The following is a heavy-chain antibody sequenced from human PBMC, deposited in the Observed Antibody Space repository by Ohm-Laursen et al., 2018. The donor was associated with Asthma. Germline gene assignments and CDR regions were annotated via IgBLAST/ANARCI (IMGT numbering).Heavy chain of an antibody. J-gene: IGHJ4*02. V-gene: IGHV3-21*01. Sequence: SLRLSCAASGFTFSHYNMNWVRQAPGKGLEWVSSITDTSRYIKYADSVKGRFTISRDNAKNSLYLQMNSLRAEDTAAYFCARDSGSHYFDYWGQGALVTVSS. D-gene: IGHD1-26*01. CDR3: ARDSGSHYFDY. CDR1: GFTFSHYN. CDR2: ITDTSRYI.